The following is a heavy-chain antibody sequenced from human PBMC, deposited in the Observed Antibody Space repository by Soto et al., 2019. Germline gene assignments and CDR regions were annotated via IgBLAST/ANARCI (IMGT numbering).Heavy chain of an antibody. V-gene: IGHV1-3*01. CDR3: ARLYSSGWSIDY. Sequence: ASVKVSCKASGYTFTSYAMHWVRQAPGQRLEWMGWINAGNGNTKYSQKFQGSVTITRDTSASTAYMELSSLRSEDTAVYYCARLYSSGWSIDYWGQGTLVTVSS. CDR2: INAGNGNT. D-gene: IGHD6-19*01. J-gene: IGHJ4*02. CDR1: GYTFTSYA.